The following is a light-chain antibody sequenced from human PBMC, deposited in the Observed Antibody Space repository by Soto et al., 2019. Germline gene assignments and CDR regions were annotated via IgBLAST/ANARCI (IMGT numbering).Light chain of an antibody. CDR3: QQYITYST. V-gene: IGKV1-5*01. CDR2: GAS. J-gene: IGKJ1*01. CDR1: QNISTS. Sequence: VQMPQSHSTLSASVGDTVTITCRASQNISTSLAWYQQKPGKAPNLLISGASTLEEGVPSRFRGSGSGTEFTLTITSLQTDDFATYYCQQYITYSTFGQGTKVDI.